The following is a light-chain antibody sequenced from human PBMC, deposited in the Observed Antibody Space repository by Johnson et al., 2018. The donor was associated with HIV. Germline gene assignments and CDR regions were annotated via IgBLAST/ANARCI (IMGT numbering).Light chain of an antibody. CDR3: GTWDSSLSGYG. CDR2: DNN. CDR1: SSNIGNNY. J-gene: IGLJ1*01. Sequence: QSVLTQPPSVSAAPGQKVTISCSGSSSNIGNNYVSWYQQLPGTAPKLLIYDNNKRPSGIPDRFSGSKSGTSATLGITGLQTGDEADYYCGTWDSSLSGYGFGTGTKVTVL. V-gene: IGLV1-51*01.